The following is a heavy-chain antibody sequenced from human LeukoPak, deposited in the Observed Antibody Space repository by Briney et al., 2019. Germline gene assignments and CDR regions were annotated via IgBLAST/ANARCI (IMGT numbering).Heavy chain of an antibody. J-gene: IGHJ6*03. V-gene: IGHV3-23*01. Sequence: GGSLRLSCAASGCTFSTYAMSWVRQAPGKGLEWVSLISGSGGGTYYADSVKGRFTISRDNSKNTLYLQLNSLRVEDTAVYYCAKNRGAGSHYYYHMNVWGKGTTVTVSS. CDR1: GCTFSTYA. CDR2: ISGSGGGT. CDR3: AKNRGAGSHYYYHMNV. D-gene: IGHD1-26*01.